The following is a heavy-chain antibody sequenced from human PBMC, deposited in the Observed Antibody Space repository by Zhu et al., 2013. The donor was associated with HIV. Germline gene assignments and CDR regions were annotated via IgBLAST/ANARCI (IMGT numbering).Heavy chain of an antibody. V-gene: IGHV1-46*01. D-gene: IGHD1-26*01. Sequence: QVQLVQSGAEVKKPGASVKVSCKASGYTFTSYYIHWVRQAPGQGLEWMGIINPSGGGTSYAQKFQGRVTMTRDTSTSTVYMELSSLRSEDTAVYYCARVSGXYYYLYYMDVWGKGPRSPSP. J-gene: IGHJ6*03. CDR1: GYTFTSYY. CDR3: ARVSGXYYYLYYMDV. CDR2: INPSGGGT.